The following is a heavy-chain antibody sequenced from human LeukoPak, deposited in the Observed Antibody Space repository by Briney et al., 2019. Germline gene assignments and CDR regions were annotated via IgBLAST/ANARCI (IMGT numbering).Heavy chain of an antibody. V-gene: IGHV3-33*01. D-gene: IGHD3-10*01. Sequence: PGGSLRLSCAASGFTFSSYGMHWVRQAPGKGLEWVAVIWYDGSNKYYADSVKGRFTISRDNSKNTLYLQMNSLRAEDTAVYYCARDSNVRGLDYWGQGTLDTVSS. J-gene: IGHJ4*02. CDR1: GFTFSSYG. CDR3: ARDSNVRGLDY. CDR2: IWYDGSNK.